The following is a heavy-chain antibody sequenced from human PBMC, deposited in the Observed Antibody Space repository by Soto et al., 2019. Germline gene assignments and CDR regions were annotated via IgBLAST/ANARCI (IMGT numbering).Heavy chain of an antibody. V-gene: IGHV1-18*04. CDR3: ARRNELSCSYGPGPRYNWFDP. CDR2: ISAYNGNT. D-gene: IGHD4-17*01. CDR1: GNTFSSYG. J-gene: IGHJ5*02. Sequence: ASVKVSCKASGNTFSSYGISWVRQAPGQGLERMGWISAYNGNTNYAQKLQGRVTMTTDTSTSTAYMELRSLRSDDTAVYYCARRNELSCSYGPGPRYNWFDPWGQATLVTVSS.